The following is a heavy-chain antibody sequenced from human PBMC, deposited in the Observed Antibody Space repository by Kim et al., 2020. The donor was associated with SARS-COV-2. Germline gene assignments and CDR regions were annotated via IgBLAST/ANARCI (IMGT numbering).Heavy chain of an antibody. CDR2: IYYSGST. CDR3: ARDPGDSSGYYSRDAFDI. Sequence: SETLSLTCTVSGGSISSGGYYWSWIRQHPGKGLEWIGYIYYSGSTYYNPSLKSRVTISVDTSKNQFSLKLSSVTAADTAVYYCARDPGDSSGYYSRDAFDIWGQGTMVTVSS. CDR1: GGSISSGGYY. J-gene: IGHJ3*02. D-gene: IGHD3-22*01. V-gene: IGHV4-31*03.